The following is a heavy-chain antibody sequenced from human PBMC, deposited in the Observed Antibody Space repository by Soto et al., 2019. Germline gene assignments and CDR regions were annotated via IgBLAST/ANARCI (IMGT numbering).Heavy chain of an antibody. CDR3: ARLSAAWFDP. D-gene: IGHD6-19*01. Sequence: QVQLQESGPGLVKPSETLSLTCTVSGGSVSSGCYHWGWIRQPPGKGLEWIGYIYHSGSTNYNPSLKSRVTISVDTSKNQFSLSLTSVTAADTAVYYCARLSAAWFDPWGQGTLVTVAS. CDR2: IYHSGST. J-gene: IGHJ5*02. CDR1: GGSVSSGCYH. V-gene: IGHV4-61*01.